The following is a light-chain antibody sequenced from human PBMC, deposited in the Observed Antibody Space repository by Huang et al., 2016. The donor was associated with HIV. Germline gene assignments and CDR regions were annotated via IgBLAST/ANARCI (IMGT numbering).Light chain of an antibody. J-gene: IGKJ4*01. CDR2: NAS. CDR3: QQRSNSLT. CDR1: QSLNRF. Sequence: IVLTQSPATLSLSPGETATLSCRASQSLNRFLAWYQHKTGQAPRLLIYNASDRATGVPARFSGNGSVTDFSLTITDLKPEDFAIYYCQQRSNSLTFGGGTRVEIK. V-gene: IGKV3-11*01.